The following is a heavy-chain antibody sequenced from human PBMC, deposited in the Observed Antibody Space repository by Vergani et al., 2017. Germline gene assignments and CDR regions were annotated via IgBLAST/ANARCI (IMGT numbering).Heavy chain of an antibody. CDR1: GGSISSGSYY. V-gene: IGHV4-61*02. D-gene: IGHD5/OR15-5a*01. CDR3: ARSTHRSNWFDP. Sequence: QVQLQESGPGLVKPSQTLSLTCTVSGGSISSGSYYWSWIRQPAGKGLEWIGRIYTSGSTNYNPSHKSRVTISVDTSKHQFSLKLSSVTAADAALYYCARSTHRSNWFDPWGQGTLVTVSS. J-gene: IGHJ5*02. CDR2: IYTSGST.